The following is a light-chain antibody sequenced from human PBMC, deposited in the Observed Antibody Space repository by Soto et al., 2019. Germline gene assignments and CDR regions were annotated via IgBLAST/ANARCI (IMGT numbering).Light chain of an antibody. CDR3: QAWDSSTPYV. CDR1: KLGDKY. CDR2: QDS. V-gene: IGLV3-1*01. Sequence: SSELTQPPSVSVSPGQTASITCSGDKLGDKYVCWYQQKPGQSPVLVIYQDSKRPSGIPERFSGSNSGNTATLTISGTQAMDEADYYCQAWDSSTPYVFGTGTKLTVL. J-gene: IGLJ1*01.